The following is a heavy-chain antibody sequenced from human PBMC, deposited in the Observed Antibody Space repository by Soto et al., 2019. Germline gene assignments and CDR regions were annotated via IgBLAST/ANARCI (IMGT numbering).Heavy chain of an antibody. Sequence: SLKVSCKASGGTFSSYTISWVRQAPGQGLEWMGRIIPILGIANYAQKFQGRVTITADKSTSTAYMELSSLRSEDTAVYYCASLMSSGYYYGMDVFGQGTTVTVSS. V-gene: IGHV1-69*02. CDR2: IIPILGIA. CDR1: GGTFSSYT. D-gene: IGHD3-10*01. CDR3: ASLMSSGYYYGMDV. J-gene: IGHJ6*02.